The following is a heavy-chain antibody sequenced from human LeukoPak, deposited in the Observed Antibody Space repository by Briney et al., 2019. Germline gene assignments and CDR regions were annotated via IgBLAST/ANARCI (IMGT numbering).Heavy chain of an antibody. J-gene: IGHJ5*02. CDR1: GFTFTSYE. CDR2: IGSSGITI. V-gene: IGHV3-48*03. CDR3: ARETTYGVSRFDH. D-gene: IGHD4-17*01. Sequence: GGSLTLPCAASGFTFTSYEMNWIRQAPGRGLEWISYIGSSGITIYYADSVKGRFTISRDNAKNSLYLQMNSLRAEDTAVYYCARETTYGVSRFDHWGQGTLVTVSS.